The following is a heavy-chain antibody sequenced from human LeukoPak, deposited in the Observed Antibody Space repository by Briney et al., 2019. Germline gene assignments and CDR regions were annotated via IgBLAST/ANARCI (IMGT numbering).Heavy chain of an antibody. J-gene: IGHJ4*02. V-gene: IGHV3-15*07. CDR3: TTYGEVPGIGPVDN. CDR2: IKRNTDGGTA. CDR1: GCTFSYAW. D-gene: IGHD6-19*01. Sequence: GGSLRLSCAASGCTFSYAWMTWVHQAPGKGLEWVGHIKRNTDGGTADYAAPVKGRFTISRDDSKNTLHLQMNSLKTEDTAVYYCTTYGEVPGIGPVDNWGQGTLVTVSS.